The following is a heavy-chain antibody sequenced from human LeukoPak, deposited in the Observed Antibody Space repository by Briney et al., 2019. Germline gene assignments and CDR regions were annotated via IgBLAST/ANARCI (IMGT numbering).Heavy chain of an antibody. D-gene: IGHD2-2*01. CDR1: GGSFSGYY. CDR2: INHSGST. CDR3: ARSNQLLSRAYYYYGMDV. V-gene: IGHV4-34*01. J-gene: IGHJ6*02. Sequence: SETLSLTCAVYGGSFSGYYWSWIRQPPGKGLEWIGEINHSGSTNYNPSLKSRVTISVDTSKNQFSLKLSSVTAADTAVYYCARSNQLLSRAYYYYGMDVWGQGTTVTVSS.